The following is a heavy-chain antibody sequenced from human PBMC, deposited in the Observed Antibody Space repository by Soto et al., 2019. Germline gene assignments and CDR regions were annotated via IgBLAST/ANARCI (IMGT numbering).Heavy chain of an antibody. J-gene: IGHJ3*01. Sequence: EVQLLESGGGLVQPGGSLRLSCAASGFTFSGSVMTWVRQAPGKGLEWVSGISSNGDREYYADSVKGRFTISRDNSKNTLYLQMNSLRVEDTAIYYCAKDWVGVVADAFDVWGQGTTVTVSS. CDR1: GFTFSGSV. D-gene: IGHD1-26*01. V-gene: IGHV3-23*01. CDR3: AKDWVGVVADAFDV. CDR2: ISSNGDRE.